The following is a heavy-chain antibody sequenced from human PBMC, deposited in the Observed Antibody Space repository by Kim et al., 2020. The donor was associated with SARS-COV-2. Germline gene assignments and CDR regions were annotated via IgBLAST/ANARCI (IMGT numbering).Heavy chain of an antibody. J-gene: IGHJ6*02. CDR3: ARDRSAAGRYYYYYYGMDV. CDR2: IKQDGSEK. CDR1: GFTFSSYW. V-gene: IGHV3-7*01. D-gene: IGHD6-13*01. Sequence: GGSLRLSCAASGFTFSSYWMSWVRQAPGKGLEWVANIKQDGSEKYYVDSVKGRFTISRDNAKNSLYLQMNSLRAEDTAVYYCARDRSAAGRYYYYYYGMDVWGQGTTVTVSS.